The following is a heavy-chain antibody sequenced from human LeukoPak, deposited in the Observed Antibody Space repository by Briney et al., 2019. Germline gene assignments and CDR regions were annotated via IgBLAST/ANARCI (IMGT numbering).Heavy chain of an antibody. CDR1: GFTFSSYA. V-gene: IGHV3-23*01. D-gene: IGHD6-19*01. CDR3: AKHSSGWFYFDY. CDR2: ISGSGGTT. J-gene: IGHJ4*02. Sequence: GGSLRLSCAASGFTFSSYAMSWVRQAPGKGLEWDSAISGSGGTTYYADSVKGRFTISRDNSKNTLYLQMNSLRAEDTAVYYCAKHSSGWFYFDYWGQGTLVTVSS.